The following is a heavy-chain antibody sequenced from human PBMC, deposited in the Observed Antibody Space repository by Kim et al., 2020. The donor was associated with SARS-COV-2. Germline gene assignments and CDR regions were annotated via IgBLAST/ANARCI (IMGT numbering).Heavy chain of an antibody. D-gene: IGHD1-20*01. Sequence: KGRFTISRDNAKNSLYLQMNSLRAEDTALYYCAKDFSVTGIYYYYYGMDVWGQGTTVTVSS. J-gene: IGHJ6*02. V-gene: IGHV3-9*01. CDR3: AKDFSVTGIYYYYYGMDV.